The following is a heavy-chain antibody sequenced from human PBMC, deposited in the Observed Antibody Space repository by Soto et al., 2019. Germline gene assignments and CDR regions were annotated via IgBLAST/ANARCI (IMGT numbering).Heavy chain of an antibody. CDR3: ARDRAAGGY. J-gene: IGHJ4*02. V-gene: IGHV3-48*03. Sequence: GGSLRLSCAASGFSFSNYEMNWVRQAPGKGLEWVAYISSGGSTVHYADSVRGRFTVSRDNARNSLYLQMNTLRVEDTALYYCARDRAAGGYWGQGTLVTVSS. CDR2: ISSGGSTV. D-gene: IGHD6-13*01. CDR1: GFSFSNYE.